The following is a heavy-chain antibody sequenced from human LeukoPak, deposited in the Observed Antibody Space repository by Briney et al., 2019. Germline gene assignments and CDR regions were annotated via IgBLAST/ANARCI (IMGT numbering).Heavy chain of an antibody. Sequence: PSQTLSLTCTVSGGSISSGDYYWSWLRQPPGKDLEWIGYIYYSGSTYYNPSLKSRVTISEDTSKNQFHLKLSSVTAADTAVYYCARGYSSSWYDSPFFDYWGQGTLVTVSS. V-gene: IGHV4-30-4*01. CDR2: IYYSGST. CDR1: GGSISSGDYY. J-gene: IGHJ4*02. D-gene: IGHD6-13*01. CDR3: ARGYSSSWYDSPFFDY.